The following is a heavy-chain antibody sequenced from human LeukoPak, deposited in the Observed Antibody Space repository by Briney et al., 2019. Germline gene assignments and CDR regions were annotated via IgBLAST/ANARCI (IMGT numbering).Heavy chain of an antibody. CDR1: GGTFSSYA. D-gene: IGHD2-21*02. J-gene: IGHJ3*02. V-gene: IGHV1-69*13. CDR3: AREDVVVTATGAFDI. CDR2: IIPIFGTA. Sequence: ASVKVSCKASGGTFSSYAISWVRQAPGQGLEWMGGIIPIFGTANYAQKFQGRVTITADESTSTAYMELSSLRSEDTAVYYCAREDVVVTATGAFDIWGQGTMVTVSS.